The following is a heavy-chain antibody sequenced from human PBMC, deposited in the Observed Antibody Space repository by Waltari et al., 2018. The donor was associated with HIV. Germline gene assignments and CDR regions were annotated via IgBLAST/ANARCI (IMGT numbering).Heavy chain of an antibody. D-gene: IGHD1-26*01. CDR3: ARYSGSPANWFDP. J-gene: IGHJ5*02. CDR2: IYYTGSA. Sequence: QVQLQESGPGLVKPSETLSLTCTVSGGSIRGYFWSWVRQPLGQGLEWIAYIYYTGSAKYNPSLKSRVTISVDTSKNQFSLKLSSVTAADTAVYYCARYSGSPANWFDPWGRGTLVTVSP. V-gene: IGHV4-59*01. CDR1: GGSIRGYF.